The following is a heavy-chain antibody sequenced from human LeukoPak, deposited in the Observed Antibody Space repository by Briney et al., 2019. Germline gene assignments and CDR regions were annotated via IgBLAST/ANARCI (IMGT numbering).Heavy chain of an antibody. CDR1: GFTLSDHY. Sequence: GGSLRLSCAASGFTLSDHYMDWVRQAPGKGLEWVGRSRNKANSYTTEYAAPVTGRFTIARDDSENSLYLQMNSLKTEDTAVYYCARGDSSGYSNYWGQGTLVTVSS. D-gene: IGHD3-22*01. CDR2: SRNKANSYTT. V-gene: IGHV3-72*01. J-gene: IGHJ4*02. CDR3: ARGDSSGYSNY.